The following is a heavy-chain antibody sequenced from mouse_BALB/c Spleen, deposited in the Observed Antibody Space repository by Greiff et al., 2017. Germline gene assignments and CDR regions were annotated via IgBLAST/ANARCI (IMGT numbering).Heavy chain of an antibody. J-gene: IGHJ4*01. CDR1: GYTFTDYN. CDR2: IYPYNGGT. D-gene: IGHD2-4*01. Sequence: EVQLQQSGPELVKPGASVKISCKASGYTFTDYNMHWVKQSHGKSLEWIGYIYPYNGGTGYNQKFKSKATLTVDNSSSTAYMELRSLTSEDSAVYYCARGTMITPRAMDYWGQGTSVTVSS. CDR3: ARGTMITPRAMDY. V-gene: IGHV1S29*02.